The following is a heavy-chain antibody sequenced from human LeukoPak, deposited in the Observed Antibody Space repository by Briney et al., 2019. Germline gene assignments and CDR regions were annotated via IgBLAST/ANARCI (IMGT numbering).Heavy chain of an antibody. CDR1: GGTFSSYA. Sequence: GSSVKVSCKASGGTFSSYAISWVRQAPGQGLECIGGIIPIFGTANYAQKFQGRVTITADESTSTAYMELSSLRSEDTAVYYCARARYYYDSSGYWYLDYWGQGTLVTVSS. CDR3: ARARYYYDSSGYWYLDY. V-gene: IGHV1-69*01. D-gene: IGHD3-22*01. J-gene: IGHJ4*02. CDR2: IIPIFGTA.